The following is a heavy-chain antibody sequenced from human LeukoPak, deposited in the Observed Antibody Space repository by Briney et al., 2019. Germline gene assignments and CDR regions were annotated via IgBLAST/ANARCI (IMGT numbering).Heavy chain of an antibody. D-gene: IGHD3-10*01. CDR1: GFTFSSHG. J-gene: IGHJ4*02. V-gene: IGHV3-23*01. CDR3: AKVTYGSGTYGAFDS. CDR2: ISGSGDYT. Sequence: GGSLRLSCAASGFTFSSHGMSWVRQAPGKGLEWVSTISGSGDYTYYADSVKGRFTISRDNSKNTLYLQMDSLRAEDTAVYYCAKVTYGSGTYGAFDSWGQGTLVTVSS.